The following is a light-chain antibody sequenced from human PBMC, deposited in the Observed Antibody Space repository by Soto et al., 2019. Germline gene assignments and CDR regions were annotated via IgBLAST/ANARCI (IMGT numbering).Light chain of an antibody. Sequence: IQMTQSPSALSASVGDRVTITCRSSQAISNYLAWFQQKPGQAPKRLIYAASTLESGVPSRFSGSGSGTEFSLTISSLQPEDFATYFCLQHKSYQWTFGQGTKVDIK. CDR3: LQHKSYQWT. CDR1: QAISNY. J-gene: IGKJ1*01. CDR2: AAS. V-gene: IGKV1-17*03.